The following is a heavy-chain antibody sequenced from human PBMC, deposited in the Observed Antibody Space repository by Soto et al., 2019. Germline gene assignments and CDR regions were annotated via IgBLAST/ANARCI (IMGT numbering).Heavy chain of an antibody. J-gene: IGHJ6*02. CDR3: ARHITMVRGAHYYYYGMDV. CDR2: IYPGDSDT. CDR1: GYSFTSYW. Sequence: PGESLKISCKGSGYSFTSYWIGWVRQLPGKGLEWMGIIYPGDSDTRYSPSFQGQVTISADKSISTAYLQWSSLKASDTAMYYCARHITMVRGAHYYYYGMDVWGQGTTVTVSS. D-gene: IGHD3-10*01. V-gene: IGHV5-51*01.